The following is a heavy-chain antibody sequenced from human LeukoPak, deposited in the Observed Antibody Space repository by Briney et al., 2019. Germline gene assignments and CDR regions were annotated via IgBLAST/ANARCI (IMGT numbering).Heavy chain of an antibody. V-gene: IGHV1-18*01. Sequence: ASVKVSCKASGYTFTSYGISWVRQAPEQGLEWMGWISAYNGNTNYAQKLQGRVTMTTDTSTSTAYMELRSLRSDDTAVYYCARGMYDFWSGYQNPFDYWGQGTLVTVSS. CDR3: ARGMYDFWSGYQNPFDY. CDR1: GYTFTSYG. D-gene: IGHD3-3*01. J-gene: IGHJ4*02. CDR2: ISAYNGNT.